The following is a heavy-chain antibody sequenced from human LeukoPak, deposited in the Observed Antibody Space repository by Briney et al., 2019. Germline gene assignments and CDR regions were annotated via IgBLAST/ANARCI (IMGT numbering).Heavy chain of an antibody. CDR3: ARAGIIVVPAAMRGYYYYMDV. V-gene: IGHV3-20*04. CDR1: GFTFDDYG. D-gene: IGHD2-2*01. CDR2: INWNGGST. J-gene: IGHJ6*03. Sequence: GGSLRLSCAASGFTFDDYGMSWVGQAPGKGLEWVSGINWNGGSTGYADSVKGRFTISRDNAKNSLYLQMNSLRAEDTALYYCARAGIIVVPAAMRGYYYYMDVWGKGTTVTVSS.